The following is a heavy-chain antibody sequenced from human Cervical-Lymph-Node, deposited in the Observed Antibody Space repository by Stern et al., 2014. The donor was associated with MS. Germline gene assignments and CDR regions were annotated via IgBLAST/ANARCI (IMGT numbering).Heavy chain of an antibody. Sequence: QVTLRESGPTLVKPTETLTLTCTFSGFSLRTTGVGVNWIRQPPGKALEWLAMIYWDEDKGYSASLRSWLTITKDTSKNQVVLTMTNVDPADTGTYYCAHSWSGSYSVHYYGMDVWGQGTTVTVSS. D-gene: IGHD3-3*01. V-gene: IGHV2-5*02. CDR3: AHSWSGSYSVHYYGMDV. CDR2: IYWDEDK. CDR1: GFSLRTTGVG. J-gene: IGHJ6*02.